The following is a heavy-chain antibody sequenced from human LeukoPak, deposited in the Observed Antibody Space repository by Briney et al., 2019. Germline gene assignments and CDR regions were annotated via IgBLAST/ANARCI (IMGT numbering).Heavy chain of an antibody. D-gene: IGHD4-17*01. CDR2: ISSSSSTI. CDR1: GFTFSSYS. V-gene: IGHV3-48*01. CDR3: AREPTVTDWSFDY. J-gene: IGHJ4*02. Sequence: GGSLRLSCAASGFTFSSYSMNWVRQAPGKGLEWVSYISSSSSTIYYADSVKGRFTISRDNAKNSLYLQMNSLRAEDTAVYYCAREPTVTDWSFDYWGQGTLVTVSS.